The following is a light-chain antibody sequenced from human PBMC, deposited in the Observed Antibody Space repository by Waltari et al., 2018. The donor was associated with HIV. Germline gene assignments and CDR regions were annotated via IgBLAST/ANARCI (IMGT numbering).Light chain of an antibody. V-gene: IGLV1-47*01. J-gene: IGLJ2*01. Sequence: QSVLTQPHSASGTPGQRVTISCSGSSSNIGSTYVYWYQQLPGTAPKLLIYRNNQRPSGVPDRFSGSKSGTSASLAISGLRSEDEADYYCAAWDDSMSGPHVVFGGGTKLTVL. CDR3: AAWDDSMSGPHVV. CDR2: RNN. CDR1: SSNIGSTY.